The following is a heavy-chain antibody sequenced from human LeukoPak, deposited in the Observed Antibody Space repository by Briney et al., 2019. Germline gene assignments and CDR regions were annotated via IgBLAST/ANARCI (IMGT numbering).Heavy chain of an antibody. D-gene: IGHD1-7*01. Sequence: GESLKISCKGSGYSFTSYWIGWVRQMPGKGLEWMGIIYPGDSDTRYSPSFQGQVTISADKSISTAYLQWSSLKASDTAMYYCARVLPAITGTTGYFDYWGQGTLVTVSS. CDR2: IYPGDSDT. J-gene: IGHJ4*02. V-gene: IGHV5-51*01. CDR1: GYSFTSYW. CDR3: ARVLPAITGTTGYFDY.